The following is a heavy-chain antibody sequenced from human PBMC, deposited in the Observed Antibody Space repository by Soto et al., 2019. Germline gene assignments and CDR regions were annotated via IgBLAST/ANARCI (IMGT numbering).Heavy chain of an antibody. CDR2: ISSSSSYI. D-gene: IGHD3-10*01. CDR1: GFTFSSYS. CDR3: ARALGGSGSYYRLYYYYYMDV. V-gene: IGHV3-21*01. J-gene: IGHJ6*03. Sequence: VQLVESGGGLVKPGGSLRLSCAASGFTFSSYSMNWVRQAPGKGLEWVSSISSSSSYIYYADSVKGRFTISRDNAKNSLYLQMNSLRAEDTAVYYCARALGGSGSYYRLYYYYYMDVWGKGTTVTVSS.